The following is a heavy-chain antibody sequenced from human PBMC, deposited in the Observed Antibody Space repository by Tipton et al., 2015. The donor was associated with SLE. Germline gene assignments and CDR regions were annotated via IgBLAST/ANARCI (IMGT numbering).Heavy chain of an antibody. CDR2: TFYSGST. V-gene: IGHV4-31*03. CDR3: VRLRSKVLIDY. CDR1: YASISSSNYY. Sequence: TLSLTCTVSYASISSSNYYWTWIRQHPGRGLEWIGYTFYSGSTYYNPSLKSRITISVDTSKNQFSLEVRSVTAADTAVYYCVRLRSKVLIDYWGQGTLVTVSS. D-gene: IGHD2-8*01. J-gene: IGHJ4*02.